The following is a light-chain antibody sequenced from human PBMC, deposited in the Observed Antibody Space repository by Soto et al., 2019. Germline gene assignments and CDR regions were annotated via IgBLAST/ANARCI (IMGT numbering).Light chain of an antibody. V-gene: IGLV2-8*01. Sequence: QSALTQPPSASGSPGQSVTISCTGTGSDIGGYNFVSWYQQHPGKVPKLIIYEVNNRPSGLSYRFSASKSGNTASLTVSGLQPDDEADYYCSSYSGTTTHLLFGAGTKLTVL. J-gene: IGLJ2*01. CDR1: GSDIGGYNF. CDR3: SSYSGTTTHLL. CDR2: EVN.